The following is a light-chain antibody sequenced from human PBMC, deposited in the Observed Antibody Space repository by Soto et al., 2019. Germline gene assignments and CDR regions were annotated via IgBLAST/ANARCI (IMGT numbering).Light chain of an antibody. CDR3: NSYTSSAVV. Sequence: QSALTQPASVSGSPGQSITISCTGTSRDVGGYNYVSWYQQHPGKAPKLMIYDVSNRPSGVSNRFSGSKSGNTASLTISGLQADDEADYYCNSYTSSAVVFGGGTKLTVL. V-gene: IGLV2-14*01. J-gene: IGLJ2*01. CDR1: SRDVGGYNY. CDR2: DVS.